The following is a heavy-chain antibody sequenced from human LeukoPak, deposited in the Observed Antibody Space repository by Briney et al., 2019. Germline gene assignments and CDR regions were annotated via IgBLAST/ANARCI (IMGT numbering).Heavy chain of an antibody. V-gene: IGHV3-49*04. Sequence: QPGGSLRLSCTASGFTFGDYAMSWVRQAPGKGLEWVGFIRSKAYGGTTEYAASVKGRFTISRDDSKSIAYLQMNSLKTEDTAVYYCTSPPLAVSRYYYYYMDVWGKGTTVTISS. D-gene: IGHD6-19*01. CDR2: IRSKAYGGTT. J-gene: IGHJ6*03. CDR3: TSPPLAVSRYYYYYMDV. CDR1: GFTFGDYA.